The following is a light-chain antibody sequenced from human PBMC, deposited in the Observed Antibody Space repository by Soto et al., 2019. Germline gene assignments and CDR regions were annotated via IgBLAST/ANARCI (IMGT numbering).Light chain of an antibody. J-gene: IGKJ4*01. CDR2: GAS. CDR1: QSVSSSS. Sequence: PGESVTLSCRASQSVSSSSLTWYQQKPGQAPRLLIYGASTRATTIPARFSGSGSGTDFTLTFSRLEPEDFAVYYCEYYGTSITFGGGTKWIS. V-gene: IGKV3-20*01. CDR3: EYYGTSIT.